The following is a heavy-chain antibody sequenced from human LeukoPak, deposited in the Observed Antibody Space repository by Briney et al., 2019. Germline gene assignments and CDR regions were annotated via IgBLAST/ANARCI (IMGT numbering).Heavy chain of an antibody. J-gene: IGHJ3*02. CDR3: ARSSPIAMTDTSGPYDAFDI. D-gene: IGHD6-19*01. V-gene: IGHV1-18*04. CDR2: ISAYNGNT. Sequence: ASVKVSCKASGYTFTGYHMHWVRQAPGQGLEWMGWISAYNGNTNYAQKFQGRVTMTTDSSTSTAYMELRSLRSDDTAVYYCARSSPIAMTDTSGPYDAFDIWGQGTMVTVSS. CDR1: GYTFTGYH.